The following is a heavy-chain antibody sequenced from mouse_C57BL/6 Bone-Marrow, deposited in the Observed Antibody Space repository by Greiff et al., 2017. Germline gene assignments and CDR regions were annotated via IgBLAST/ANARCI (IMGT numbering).Heavy chain of an antibody. J-gene: IGHJ1*03. CDR1: GYTFTDYY. CDR3: AHDNYFYWYFAV. Sequence: VQVVESGAELVKPGASVKISCKASGYTFTDYYINWVKQRPGQGLEWIGKIGPGSGSTYYTEKFKGKATLTADKSSSTAYMQLSSLTSEDSAVYYGAHDNYFYWYFAVWGTGTTVTVSS. CDR2: IGPGSGST. D-gene: IGHD2-1*01. V-gene: IGHV1-77*01.